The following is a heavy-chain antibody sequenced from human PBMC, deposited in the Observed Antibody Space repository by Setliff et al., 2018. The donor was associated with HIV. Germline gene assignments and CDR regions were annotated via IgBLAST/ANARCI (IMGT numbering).Heavy chain of an antibody. D-gene: IGHD3-3*01. CDR2: IYFNGIT. CDR3: VTVVQDDLGVVLFDY. CDR1: GDSVSSRSYY. V-gene: IGHV4-39*01. J-gene: IGHJ4*02. Sequence: PSETLSLTCSVSGDSVSSRSYYWGWIRQSPGKGLEWIGSIYFNGITHDNPSLKSRVTISVDTSKSQFSLKLSSVTAADTAIYYCVTVVQDDLGVVLFDYWGQGTLVTVSS.